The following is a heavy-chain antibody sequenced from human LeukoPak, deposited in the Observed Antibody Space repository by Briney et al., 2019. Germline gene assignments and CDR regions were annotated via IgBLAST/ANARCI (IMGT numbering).Heavy chain of an antibody. CDR1: GGSISSGGYS. Sequence: SETLSLTCAVSGGSISSGGYSWSWIRQPPGKGLEWIGYIYHSGSTNYNPSLESRVTVSLDKSKNQLSLNLTSVTAADTAVYYCSRENGAFSPFGYWGQGTLVTVLS. D-gene: IGHD2-8*01. CDR2: IYHSGST. J-gene: IGHJ4*02. V-gene: IGHV4-30-2*01. CDR3: SRENGAFSPFGY.